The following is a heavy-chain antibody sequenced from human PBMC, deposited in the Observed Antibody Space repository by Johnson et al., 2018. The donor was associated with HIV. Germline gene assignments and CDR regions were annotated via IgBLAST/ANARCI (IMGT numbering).Heavy chain of an antibody. CDR2: ISYDGSDK. CDR3: AKDRTGFDAFDI. D-gene: IGHD1-1*01. Sequence: QVQLVESGGGVVQPGRSLRLSCAASGFTFSSYAMHWVRQAPAKGLEWVAVISYDGSDKYYAASVKGRFTISRDNSKNTLYLQMNSLRAEDTAVYYCAKDRTGFDAFDIWGQGTMVTVSS. CDR1: GFTFSSYA. V-gene: IGHV3-30*04. J-gene: IGHJ3*02.